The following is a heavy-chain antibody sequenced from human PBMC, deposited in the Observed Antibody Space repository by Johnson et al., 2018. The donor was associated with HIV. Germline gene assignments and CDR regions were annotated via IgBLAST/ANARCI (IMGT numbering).Heavy chain of an antibody. V-gene: IGHV3-30*02. J-gene: IGHJ3*01. CDR3: ARGHTWPKSGFDF. Sequence: QMQLVESGGGVVQPGWSLRLYCAVSGFTFSGYGMHWVRQTPGKGLEWVAFIRHDGNNKYYGESMKGRLIISRDNSKNMLYLEMQSLTTEDTAVYYCARGHTWPKSGFDFWGQGTIVTVSS. CDR1: GFTFSGYG. CDR2: IRHDGNNK. D-gene: IGHD3-3*01.